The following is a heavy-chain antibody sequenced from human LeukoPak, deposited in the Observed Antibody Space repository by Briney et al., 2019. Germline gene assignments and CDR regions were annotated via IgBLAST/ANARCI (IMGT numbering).Heavy chain of an antibody. Sequence: PSGTLSLTCTVSGDSITTNTWWSWVRQPPGKGLEWTGEIFHSGSTNYNPSLESRLTISMDKSNNHFSLKLSSVTAADTAVYYCATLVSTRYYFDYWGQGTLVTVSS. CDR1: GDSITTNTW. V-gene: IGHV4-4*02. D-gene: IGHD5/OR15-5a*01. J-gene: IGHJ4*02. CDR3: ATLVSTRYYFDY. CDR2: IFHSGST.